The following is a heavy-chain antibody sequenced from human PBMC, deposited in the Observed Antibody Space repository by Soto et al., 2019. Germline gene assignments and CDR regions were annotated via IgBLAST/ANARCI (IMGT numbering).Heavy chain of an antibody. CDR2: ISSSSSYI. Sequence: SLRLSCAASGFTFSSYSMNWVRQAPGKGLEWVSSISSSSSYIYYADSVKGRFTISRDNAKNSLYLQMNSLRAEDTAVYYCARDQGSAGYYDLWNGYYVSYYYYGMDVWGQGTTVTVSS. D-gene: IGHD3-3*01. CDR1: GFTFSSYS. V-gene: IGHV3-21*01. CDR3: ARDQGSAGYYDLWNGYYVSYYYYGMDV. J-gene: IGHJ6*02.